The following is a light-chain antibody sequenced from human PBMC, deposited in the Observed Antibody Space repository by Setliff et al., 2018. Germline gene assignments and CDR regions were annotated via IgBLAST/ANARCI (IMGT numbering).Light chain of an antibody. V-gene: IGLV2-11*01. J-gene: IGLJ1*01. CDR3: SSYAGGSNVV. Sequence: QSVLTQPRSVSGSPGQSVTISCTGTSSDVGGYNYVSWYQQYPGKAPKLMIYDVSKRPSGVPDRFSGSNSGNTASLTVSGLQAEDEADYYCSSYAGGSNVVFGTGTKVTVL. CDR1: SSDVGGYNY. CDR2: DVS.